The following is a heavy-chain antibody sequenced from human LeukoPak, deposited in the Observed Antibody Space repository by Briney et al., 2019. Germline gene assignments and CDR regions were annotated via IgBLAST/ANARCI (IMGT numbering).Heavy chain of an antibody. Sequence: PGGSLRLSCAASGFTFSGSAMHWVCQASGKGLEWVGRIRSKANSYATAYAASVKGRFTISRDDSKNTAYLQMNSLKTEDTAVYYCLLSNLHYYYYYMDVWGKGTTVTVSS. J-gene: IGHJ6*03. V-gene: IGHV3-73*01. CDR1: GFTFSGSA. CDR3: LLSNLHYYYYYMDV. CDR2: IRSKANSYAT.